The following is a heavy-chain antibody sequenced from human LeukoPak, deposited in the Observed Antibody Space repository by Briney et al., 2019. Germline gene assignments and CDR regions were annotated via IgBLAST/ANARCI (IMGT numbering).Heavy chain of an antibody. CDR1: GFTFRAYW. J-gene: IGHJ4*02. Sequence: GGSLRLSCVASGFTFRAYWMTWVRQAPGKGLEWVAVISYDGSNKYYADSVKGRFTISRDNSKNTLYLQMNSLRAEDTAVYYCAKQLDVATPSFDYWGQGTLITVSS. V-gene: IGHV3-30*18. CDR2: ISYDGSNK. D-gene: IGHD5-12*01. CDR3: AKQLDVATPSFDY.